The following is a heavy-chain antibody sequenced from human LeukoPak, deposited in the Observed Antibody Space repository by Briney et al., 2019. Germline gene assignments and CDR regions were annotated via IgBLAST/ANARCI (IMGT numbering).Heavy chain of an antibody. CDR3: ARGSAAALEF. V-gene: IGHV1-2*02. CDR1: GYTFTDHY. D-gene: IGHD2-2*01. CDR2: INANSGGT. Sequence: ASVKVSCKASGYTFTDHYMHWVRQAPGQGLEWMGWINANSGGTNYAQKFQGRVTVTRDASISIVYMELSRLGSDDTAVYYCARGSAAALEFWGQGTLVTVSP. J-gene: IGHJ4*02.